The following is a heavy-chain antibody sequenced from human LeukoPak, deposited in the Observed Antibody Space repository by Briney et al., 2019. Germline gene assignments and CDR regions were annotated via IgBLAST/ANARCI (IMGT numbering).Heavy chain of an antibody. V-gene: IGHV3-64*01. CDR1: GFTFNNYA. J-gene: IGHJ4*02. CDR2: ISSNGGAT. Sequence: GGSLRLSCVASGFTFNNYAMHWVRQAPGRGLEYVSGISSNGGATYYANSVKGRFTISRDNSKNTLYLQMGSLRAEDMAVYYCARGFRNYDGSGYHFDHWGQGTLVTVSS. D-gene: IGHD3-22*01. CDR3: ARGFRNYDGSGYHFDH.